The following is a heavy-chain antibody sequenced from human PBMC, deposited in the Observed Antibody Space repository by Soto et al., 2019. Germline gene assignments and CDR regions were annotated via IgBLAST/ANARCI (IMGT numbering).Heavy chain of an antibody. V-gene: IGHV4-39*01. CDR3: ARHFVAVVIKGWGY. D-gene: IGHD3-10*01. CDR2: TYYNGNA. CDR1: GGSIDRSNYY. Sequence: SETLSLTCNVSGGSIDRSNYYWDWLRQPPGKGLEWIGTTYYNGNAYYNPSLKSRVSMSVDTSKNQFSLKLVSVTAADTAVYYCARHFVAVVIKGWGYWGQGTLVSVSS. J-gene: IGHJ4*02.